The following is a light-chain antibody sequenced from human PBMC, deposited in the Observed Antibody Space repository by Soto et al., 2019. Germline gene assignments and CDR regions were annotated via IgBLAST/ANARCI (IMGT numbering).Light chain of an antibody. Sequence: DIQMTQSPCTLSASVGDRVTITCRASESMSNCLAWYQQKPGKAPKLLISGASSLQSGVPSRFSGSASGTEFTLTISSLQPDDIATYYCQQCHRYLTFGQGTKVDI. CDR3: QQCHRYLT. J-gene: IGKJ1*01. CDR1: ESMSNC. CDR2: GAS. V-gene: IGKV1-5*01.